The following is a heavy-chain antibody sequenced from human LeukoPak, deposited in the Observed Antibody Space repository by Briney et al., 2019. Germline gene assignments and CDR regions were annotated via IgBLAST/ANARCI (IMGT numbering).Heavy chain of an antibody. J-gene: IGHJ3*02. CDR1: GFTFSSYG. CDR2: IRYDGSNK. Sequence: NPGGSLRLSCAASGFTFSSYGMHWVRQAPGKGLEWVAFIRYDGSNKYYADSVKGRFTISRDNSKNTLYLQMNSLRAEDTAVYYCARVGSSGWHGMDAFDIWGQGTMVTVSS. D-gene: IGHD6-19*01. V-gene: IGHV3-30*02. CDR3: ARVGSSGWHGMDAFDI.